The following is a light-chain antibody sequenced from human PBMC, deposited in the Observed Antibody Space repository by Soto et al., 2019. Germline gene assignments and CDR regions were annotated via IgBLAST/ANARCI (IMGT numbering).Light chain of an antibody. Sequence: DIQITQSPSSLSASVGDRVTIACRASQAVSNYLNWYQQKPGKAPKFLIFDASSLQSGVPSRFSGSGSGTDFTLTISGMQPEDFANYYCQQTYNTPFTFGPGTKVDXK. CDR1: QAVSNY. CDR3: QQTYNTPFT. V-gene: IGKV1-39*01. J-gene: IGKJ3*01. CDR2: DAS.